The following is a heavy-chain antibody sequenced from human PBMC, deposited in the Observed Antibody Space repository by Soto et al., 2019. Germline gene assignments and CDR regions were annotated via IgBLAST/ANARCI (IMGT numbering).Heavy chain of an antibody. CDR1: GFTFSSYS. Sequence: GSLRLSCAASGFTFSSYSMNWVRQAPGKGLEWVSSISSSSSYIYYADSVKGRFTISRDNAKNSLYLQMNSLRAEDTAVYYCARGPSSGGPPGYWGQGTLVTVSS. D-gene: IGHD3-16*01. CDR3: ARGPSSGGPPGY. V-gene: IGHV3-21*01. J-gene: IGHJ4*02. CDR2: ISSSSSYI.